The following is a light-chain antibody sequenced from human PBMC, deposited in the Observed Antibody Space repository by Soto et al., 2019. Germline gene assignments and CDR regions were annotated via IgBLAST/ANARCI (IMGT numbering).Light chain of an antibody. J-gene: IGLJ3*02. CDR1: SSNIGSHS. CDR2: KNN. Sequence: QSVLTQPTSASGTPGQTVTISCSGSSSNIGSHSVNWYQQLPGTAPKLIIYKNNQRPSGVPDRFSDSKSGTSASLAISGLQSDDEADYYCAAWDDSLNGPVFGGGTKLTVL. CDR3: AAWDDSLNGPV. V-gene: IGLV1-44*01.